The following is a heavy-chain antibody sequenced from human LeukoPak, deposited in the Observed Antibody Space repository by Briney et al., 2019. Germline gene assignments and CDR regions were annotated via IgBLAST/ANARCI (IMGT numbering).Heavy chain of an antibody. D-gene: IGHD3-16*01. CDR2: ITSGRTN. Sequence: SETLSFTCIVSGDSISSYYWSWIRQPPGKGLEWIGYITSGRTNNYNRSLKSRVTISVDTSKNQFSLKLTSVTAADTAVYYCPRVGRGDHRWGSYSFDYWGQGTLVT. V-gene: IGHV4-59*01. J-gene: IGHJ4*02. CDR1: GDSISSYY. CDR3: PRVGRGDHRWGSYSFDY.